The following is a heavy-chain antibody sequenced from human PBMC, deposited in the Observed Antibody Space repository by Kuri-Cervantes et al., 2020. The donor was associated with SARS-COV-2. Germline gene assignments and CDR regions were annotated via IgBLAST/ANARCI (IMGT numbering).Heavy chain of an antibody. J-gene: IGHJ6*03. CDR1: GFTFSSYA. Sequence: GGSLRLSCSASGFTFSSYAMHWVRQAPGKGLEYVSAISSNGATYYAGSVKGRFTISRDNAKDTLYLEMNSLRAEDTAAYYCARRYTDVLGFLEWPGKTKYYYYIDVWGKGTTVTVSS. CDR3: ARRYTDVLGFLEWPGKTKYYYYIDV. CDR2: ISSNGAT. D-gene: IGHD3-3*01. V-gene: IGHV3-64*04.